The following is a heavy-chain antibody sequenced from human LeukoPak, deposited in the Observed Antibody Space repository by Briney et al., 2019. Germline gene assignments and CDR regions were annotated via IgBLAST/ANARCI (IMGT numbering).Heavy chain of an antibody. V-gene: IGHV3-66*02. CDR1: GFTVSRNY. CDR3: ARWRYSGSDLGYFFDY. CDR2: IYGGGYT. D-gene: IGHD1-26*01. Sequence: GGSLKLSCTASGFTVSRNYMRWVPHALEKGLEWVSVIYGGGYTYYPDAVKGQFAISRDKSKNTLYLQMNSLRTEDTAVYYCARWRYSGSDLGYFFDYWGQGTLVTVSS. J-gene: IGHJ4*02.